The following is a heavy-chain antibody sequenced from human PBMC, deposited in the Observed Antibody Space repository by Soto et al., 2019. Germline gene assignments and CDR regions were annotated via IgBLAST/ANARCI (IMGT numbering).Heavy chain of an antibody. J-gene: IGHJ4*02. V-gene: IGHV3-23*01. CDR3: AIVRFGELV. CDR2: IGVGGGDR. D-gene: IGHD3-10*01. Sequence: EVQLLESGGGLVQPGGSLRLSCAASGFTFSSYAMSWVRQAPGKGLEWVSIIGVGGGDRYYPESVKGRFTISRDNSRDTLDLELNSMRDEDTAVYYCAIVRFGELVWGQGTLVTVSS. CDR1: GFTFSSYA.